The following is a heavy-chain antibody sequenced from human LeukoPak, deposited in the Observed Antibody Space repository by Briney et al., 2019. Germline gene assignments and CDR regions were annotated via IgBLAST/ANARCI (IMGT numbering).Heavy chain of an antibody. D-gene: IGHD3-22*01. Sequence: PGGSLRLSCAASGFTFSSYAMHWVRQAPGKGLEWVSVIGGSGGRTYYADSVKGRFTISRDNSKNTLFMQMNNLRAEDTAVYYCAKDMAPFYYDSSGYDAGYYYFYGMDVWGQGTTVTVSS. CDR3: AKDMAPFYYDSSGYDAGYYYFYGMDV. J-gene: IGHJ6*02. V-gene: IGHV3-23*01. CDR2: IGGSGGRT. CDR1: GFTFSSYA.